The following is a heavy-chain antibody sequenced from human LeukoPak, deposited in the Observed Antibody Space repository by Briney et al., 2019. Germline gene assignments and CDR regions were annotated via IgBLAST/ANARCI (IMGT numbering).Heavy chain of an antibody. Sequence: LETLSLTCTVSSGSISSYYWSWIRQPPGKGLEWIGYIYYSGSTNYNPSLKSRVTISVDTSKNQFSLKLSSVTAADTAVYYCARGVEYSSSSGLGYWGQGTLVTVSS. CDR3: ARGVEYSSSSGLGY. V-gene: IGHV4-59*01. D-gene: IGHD6-6*01. CDR1: SGSISSYY. J-gene: IGHJ4*02. CDR2: IYYSGST.